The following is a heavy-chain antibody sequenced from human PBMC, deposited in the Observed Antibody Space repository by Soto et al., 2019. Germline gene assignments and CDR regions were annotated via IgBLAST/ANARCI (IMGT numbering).Heavy chain of an antibody. Sequence: EVQLVESGGGLVQPGGSLRLSCAASGFTFNSYWMHWVRQAPGKGLVWVSRLNSDGSSKYYGDSMKGRFTISRDNAENPVYLQMNSLRDEDTAVYFCARALKNYYAMDVWGQGTTVTVSS. CDR1: GFTFNSYW. V-gene: IGHV3-74*01. D-gene: IGHD3-16*01. J-gene: IGHJ6*02. CDR2: LNSDGSSK. CDR3: ARALKNYYAMDV.